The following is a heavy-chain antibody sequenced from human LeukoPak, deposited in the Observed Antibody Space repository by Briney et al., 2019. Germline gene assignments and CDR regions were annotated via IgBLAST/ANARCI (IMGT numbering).Heavy chain of an antibody. Sequence: GGSLRLSCTASGFTFRNYWMTWVRQAPGKGLEWVANIKQDESEKYYMDSVKGRFTIFRDNAKNSLYLQMNSLRGEDTAVYYCARATTGGDFDLWGQGTLVSVSS. V-gene: IGHV3-7*01. CDR2: IKQDESEK. D-gene: IGHD1/OR15-1a*01. CDR3: ARATTGGDFDL. CDR1: GFTFRNYW. J-gene: IGHJ3*01.